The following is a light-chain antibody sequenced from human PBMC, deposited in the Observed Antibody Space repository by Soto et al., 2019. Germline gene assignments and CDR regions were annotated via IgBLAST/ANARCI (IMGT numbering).Light chain of an antibody. CDR1: QAIRND. J-gene: IGKJ1*01. V-gene: IGKV1-17*01. CDR2: VAS. Sequence: DIQMTQSPSSLSASVGDRVTITCRASQAIRNDVGWYQQKPGKDPKRLIYVASRLESGVPPRFSGSASGTDFTLTISSLQPYDFATYYCQQYNSYSPRTFGQGTKVDI. CDR3: QQYNSYSPRT.